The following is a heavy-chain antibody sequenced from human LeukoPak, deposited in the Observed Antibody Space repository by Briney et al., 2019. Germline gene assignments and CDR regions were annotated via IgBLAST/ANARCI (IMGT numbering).Heavy chain of an antibody. CDR3: ARENYGSGSYYVRDFDY. Sequence: ASVKVSCKASGYTFTSYGISWVRQAPGQGLEWMGWISAYNGNTNYAQKLQGRVTMTTDTSTSTAYMELRSLRSDDTAVYYCARENYGSGSYYVRDFDYWGQGTLVTASS. V-gene: IGHV1-18*04. CDR2: ISAYNGNT. J-gene: IGHJ4*02. CDR1: GYTFTSYG. D-gene: IGHD3-10*01.